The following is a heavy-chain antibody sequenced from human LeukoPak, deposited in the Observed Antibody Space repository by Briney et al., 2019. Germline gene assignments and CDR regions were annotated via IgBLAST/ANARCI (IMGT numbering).Heavy chain of an antibody. V-gene: IGHV4-39*07. CDR2: IYYSGST. CDR1: GGSISSISYY. J-gene: IGHJ6*03. CDR3: TSLGMVRGGSLLSYYYYMDV. Sequence: SETLSLTCTVSGGSISSISYYWGWIRQPPGKGLEWIGSIYYSGSTYYNPSLKSRVTISVDTSKNQFSLKLSSVTAADTAVYYCTSLGMVRGGSLLSYYYYMDVWGKGTTVTVSS. D-gene: IGHD3-10*01.